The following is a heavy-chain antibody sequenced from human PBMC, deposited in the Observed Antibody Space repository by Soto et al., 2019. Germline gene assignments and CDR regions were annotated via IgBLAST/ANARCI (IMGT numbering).Heavy chain of an antibody. V-gene: IGHV3-23*01. D-gene: IGHD6-6*01. CDR1: GFTFSSYA. Sequence: GGSLRLSCAASGFTFSSYAMSWVRQAPGKGLEWVSAISGGGGSTYYADSVKGRFTISRDNSKNTLYLQMNSLRAEDTAVYYCAKDSSSSPYYYYYGMDVWGQGTTVTVSS. CDR3: AKDSSSSPYYYYYGMDV. CDR2: ISGGGGST. J-gene: IGHJ6*02.